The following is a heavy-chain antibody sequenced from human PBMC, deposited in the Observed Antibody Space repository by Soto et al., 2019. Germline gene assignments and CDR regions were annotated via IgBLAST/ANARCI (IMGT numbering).Heavy chain of an antibody. CDR3: ARGTAAGLSGRLDP. CDR2: IYHNGDT. Sequence: QVQLQESGPGLVKPSGTLSLTCAISGDSVSSAHWWSWVRQPPGKGLEWIGEIYHNGDTSYNPSLKSRVTMSVDKSKIQFSLTSRSVTAAQTAKYYCARGTAAGLSGRLDPWGQGSLVIVSS. D-gene: IGHD6-25*01. V-gene: IGHV4-4*02. CDR1: GDSVSSAHW. J-gene: IGHJ5*02.